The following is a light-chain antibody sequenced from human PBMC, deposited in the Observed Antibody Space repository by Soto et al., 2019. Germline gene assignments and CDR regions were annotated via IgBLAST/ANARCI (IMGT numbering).Light chain of an antibody. Sequence: DIVMTQTPLSLSVTPGQPASISCKSSQSLLHSDGNTYLHWYLQRPGQPPQLLIYEVSNPYCGVPHRISRSWSGTYFTLKISRVESEDVGVYYCMQSIQPPLTFGGGTKVEIK. CDR2: EVS. V-gene: IGKV2D-29*01. J-gene: IGKJ4*01. CDR3: MQSIQPPLT. CDR1: QSLLHSDGNTY.